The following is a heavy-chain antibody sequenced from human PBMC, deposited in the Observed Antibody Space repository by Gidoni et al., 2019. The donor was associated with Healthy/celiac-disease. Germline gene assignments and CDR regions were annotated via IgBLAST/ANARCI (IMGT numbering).Heavy chain of an antibody. CDR2: ITHSGST. CDR3: ARYYYGSGSYYEVAATYAFDI. Sequence: QVQLQQWGAGLLKPSETLSLTCAVYGGSFSGYYWSWIRQPPGKGLEWIGEITHSGSTNYNPSLKSRVTISVDTSKNQFSLKLSSVTAADTAVYYCARYYYGSGSYYEVAATYAFDIWGQGTMVTVSS. CDR1: GGSFSGYY. D-gene: IGHD3-10*01. J-gene: IGHJ3*02. V-gene: IGHV4-34*01.